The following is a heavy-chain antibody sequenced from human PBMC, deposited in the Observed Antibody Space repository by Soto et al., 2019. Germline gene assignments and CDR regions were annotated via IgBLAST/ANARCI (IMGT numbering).Heavy chain of an antibody. CDR3: ARQSDFWSESSSLDP. D-gene: IGHD3-3*01. V-gene: IGHV4-39*01. CDR1: GGSISSRNYY. J-gene: IGHJ5*02. Sequence: PSETLSLTCTVSGGSISSRNYYWGWVRQPPGKGLEWIGSIYYNGFSYYNTSLKTRVTISVDTSKNHFSLKLRSGTATDTVLYYCARQSDFWSESSSLDPWGKGTLVTVSS. CDR2: IYYNGFS.